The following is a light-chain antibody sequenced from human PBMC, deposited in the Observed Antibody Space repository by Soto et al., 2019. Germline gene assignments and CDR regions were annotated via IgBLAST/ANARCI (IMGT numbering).Light chain of an antibody. Sequence: QSALTQPASVSGSPGQSITISCSGTSNDVGGYDLVSWYQQHPGKAPRLIIYEATKRPSGVSDRFSGSKSGNTASLTISGLQAEDEADYYCSSYASTSSYVFGPGTKLTVL. CDR2: EAT. CDR3: SSYASTSSYV. V-gene: IGLV2-14*02. J-gene: IGLJ1*01. CDR1: SNDVGGYDL.